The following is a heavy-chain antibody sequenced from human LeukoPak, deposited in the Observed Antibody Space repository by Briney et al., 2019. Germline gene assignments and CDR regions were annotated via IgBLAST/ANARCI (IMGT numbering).Heavy chain of an antibody. CDR3: ARGGDGYDD. CDR2: ISAYNGNT. J-gene: IGHJ4*02. V-gene: IGHV1-18*01. CDR1: GYTFTSYG. D-gene: IGHD5-24*01. Sequence: ASVKVSCKASGYTFTSYGISWVRQAPGQGLEWMGWISAYNGNTNYAQKVQGRVTITADKSTSTAYMELSSLRSEDTAVYYCARGGDGYDDWGQGTLVTVSS.